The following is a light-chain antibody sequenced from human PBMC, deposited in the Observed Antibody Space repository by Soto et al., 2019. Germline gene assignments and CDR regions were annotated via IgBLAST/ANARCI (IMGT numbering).Light chain of an antibody. V-gene: IGKV3-15*01. Sequence: EIVVTQSPGILSVSPGDRATLSCRASQSVGRNLAWYQQKRRQAPTLLIYAASTRATGIPARFTGSGSGTDFTLTISSLQSEDFAVYYCQEYSKWPLFTFGPGTRVDIK. CDR3: QEYSKWPLFT. CDR1: QSVGRN. J-gene: IGKJ3*01. CDR2: AAS.